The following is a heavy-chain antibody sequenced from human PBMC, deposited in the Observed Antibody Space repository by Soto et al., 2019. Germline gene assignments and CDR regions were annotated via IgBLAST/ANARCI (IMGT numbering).Heavy chain of an antibody. Sequence: ESGGGLVKPGGSLRLSCAASGFTFSSYSMNWVRQAPGKGLEWVSSISSSSSYIYYADSVKGRFTISRDNAKNSLYLQMNSLRAEDTAVYYCAREPHYGDYDRFDLWGRGTLVTVSS. CDR2: ISSSSSYI. V-gene: IGHV3-21*01. J-gene: IGHJ2*01. CDR1: GFTFSSYS. CDR3: AREPHYGDYDRFDL. D-gene: IGHD4-17*01.